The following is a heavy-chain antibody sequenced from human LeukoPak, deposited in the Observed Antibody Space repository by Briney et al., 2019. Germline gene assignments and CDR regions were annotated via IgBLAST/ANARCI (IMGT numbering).Heavy chain of an antibody. Sequence: PSETLSLTCTVSGGSISSYYWGWIRQPPGKGLEWIGSIYHSGSTYYNPSLKSRVTISVDTSKNQFSLKLNSVTAADTAVYYCARGEWELGYYMDVWGKGTTVTISS. CDR2: IYHSGST. J-gene: IGHJ6*03. CDR1: GGSISSYY. V-gene: IGHV4-39*07. D-gene: IGHD1-26*01. CDR3: ARGEWELGYYMDV.